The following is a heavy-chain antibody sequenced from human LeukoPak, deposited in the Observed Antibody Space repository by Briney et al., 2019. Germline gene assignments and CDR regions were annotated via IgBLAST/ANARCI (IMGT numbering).Heavy chain of an antibody. CDR1: GYTFTSYD. CDR3: ASESYCSSTSCYVMEYYYYYYMDV. J-gene: IGHJ6*03. D-gene: IGHD2-2*01. CDR2: MNPNSGNT. Sequence: ASVKVSCKASGYTFTSYDINWVRQATGQGLEWMGWMNPNSGNTGYAQKFQGRVTMTRNTSISTAYMELSSLRSEDTAVYYCASESYCSSTSCYVMEYYYYYYMDVWGKGTTVTVSS. V-gene: IGHV1-8*01.